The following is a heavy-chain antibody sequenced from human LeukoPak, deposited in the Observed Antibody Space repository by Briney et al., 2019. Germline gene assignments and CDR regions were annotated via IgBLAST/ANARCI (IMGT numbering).Heavy chain of an antibody. CDR1: GFTFSSYE. J-gene: IGHJ6*02. CDR3: ARVYGSGSYYYHYAMDV. D-gene: IGHD3-10*01. V-gene: IGHV3-48*03. CDR2: ISSSGSTI. Sequence: PGGSLRLSCAASGFTFSSYEMNWVRQAPGKGLEWVSYISSSGSTIYYADSVKGRFTISRDNSKNTLYLQMNSLRAEDTAVYYCARVYGSGSYYYHYAMDVWGQGTTVTVSS.